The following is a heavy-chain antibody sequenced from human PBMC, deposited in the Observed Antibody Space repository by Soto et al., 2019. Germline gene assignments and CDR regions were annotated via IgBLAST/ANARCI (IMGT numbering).Heavy chain of an antibody. J-gene: IGHJ4*02. D-gene: IGHD3-16*01. CDR3: ARHCFEVWGVGGFIDY. V-gene: IGHV4-39*01. CDR2: IYYSGST. CDR1: GGSISSSSYY. Sequence: PSETLSLTCTVSGGSISSSSYYWGWIRQPPGKGLEWIGSIYYSGSTYYNPSLKSRVTISVDTSKNQFSLRLSSVTAADTAVYYCARHCFEVWGVGGFIDYWGQGTLVTVSS.